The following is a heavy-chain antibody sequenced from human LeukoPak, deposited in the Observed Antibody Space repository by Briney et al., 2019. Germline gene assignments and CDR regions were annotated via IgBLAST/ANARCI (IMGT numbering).Heavy chain of an antibody. CDR3: ARPRTYYYDMSGYYEY. CDR1: GASISSSSYY. Sequence: SETLSLTCTVSGASISSSSYYWGWIRQPPGKGLEWIGSMYYSGSTYYNPSLKSRVTISVDTSKNQFSLKLSAVTAADTALYYGARPRTYYYDMSGYYEYWGQGTLVTVSS. J-gene: IGHJ4*02. D-gene: IGHD3-22*01. CDR2: MYYSGST. V-gene: IGHV4-39*01.